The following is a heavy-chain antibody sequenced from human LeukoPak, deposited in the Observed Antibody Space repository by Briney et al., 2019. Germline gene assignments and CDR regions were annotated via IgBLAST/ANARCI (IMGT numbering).Heavy chain of an antibody. D-gene: IGHD3-22*01. CDR3: ARGDYYDPQGMDV. V-gene: IGHV3-66*01. Sequence: GRCLRLSCAASGFTVSSNYMSWVRPAPGKGLEWVSLIYSGGSTYYADSVKGRFTISRDNSKNTLYLQMNSLRAEDTAVYYCARGDYYDPQGMDVWGQGTTVTVSS. CDR1: GFTVSSNY. J-gene: IGHJ6*02. CDR2: IYSGGST.